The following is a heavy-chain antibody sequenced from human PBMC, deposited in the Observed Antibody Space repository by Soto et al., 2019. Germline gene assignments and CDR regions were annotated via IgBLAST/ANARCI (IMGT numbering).Heavy chain of an antibody. Sequence: XVQLQQXGAXLXXPXXXLXXXXXXYGGSFSSYYWSWIRQPPGKGLEWIGEINRGGSTNCNPEIMNTAITNSNPSLKGRVTISVDTPKTQFSLKLRSVTAADTAVYYCARGHPRSFLSTVVVAASWFDPWGQGTLVAVSS. CDR2: INRGGSTNCNPEIMNTAIT. CDR3: ARGHPRSFLSTVVVAASWFDP. D-gene: IGHD2-15*01. CDR1: GGSFSSYY. V-gene: IGHV4-34*01. J-gene: IGHJ5*02.